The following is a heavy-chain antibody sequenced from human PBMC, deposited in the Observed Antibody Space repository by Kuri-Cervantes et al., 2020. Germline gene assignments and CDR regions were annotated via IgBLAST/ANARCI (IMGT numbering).Heavy chain of an antibody. Sequence: GGSLRLSCAASGFTFSSYSMNWVRQAPGKGLEWVSYISSSSSTIYYADPVKGRFTISRDNAKNSLYLQMNSLRDEDTAVYYCAVYDSSAQGNAFDIWGQGTMVTVSS. D-gene: IGHD3-22*01. J-gene: IGHJ3*02. CDR3: AVYDSSAQGNAFDI. V-gene: IGHV3-48*02. CDR2: ISSSSSTI. CDR1: GFTFSSYS.